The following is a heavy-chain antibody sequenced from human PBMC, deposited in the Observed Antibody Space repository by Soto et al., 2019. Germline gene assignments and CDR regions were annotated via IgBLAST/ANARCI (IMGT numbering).Heavy chain of an antibody. CDR2: ISGSGGST. CDR3: AKEYNYGYWFFDY. V-gene: IGHV3-23*01. D-gene: IGHD5-18*01. CDR1: GFTFSSFA. Sequence: PGGSLRLSCAASGFTFSSFAMSWVRQAPGKGLEWVSAISGSGGSTYYADSVKGRFTISRDNAKNALYLQMNSLRPEDTGVYYCAKEYNYGYWFFDYWGQGTLVTVSS. J-gene: IGHJ4*02.